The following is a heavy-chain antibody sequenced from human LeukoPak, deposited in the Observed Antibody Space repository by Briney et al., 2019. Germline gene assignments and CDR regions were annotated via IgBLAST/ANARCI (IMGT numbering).Heavy chain of an antibody. Sequence: PSETLSLTCAVYGGSFSGYYWSWIRQPPGKGLEWIGEINHSGSTNYNPSLKSRVTISVETSKNQFSLKLSSVTAADTAVYYCARARYCSSTSCYALGLDWFDPWGQGTLVTVSS. CDR3: ARARYCSSTSCYALGLDWFDP. J-gene: IGHJ5*02. CDR2: INHSGST. CDR1: GGSFSGYY. V-gene: IGHV4-34*01. D-gene: IGHD2-2*01.